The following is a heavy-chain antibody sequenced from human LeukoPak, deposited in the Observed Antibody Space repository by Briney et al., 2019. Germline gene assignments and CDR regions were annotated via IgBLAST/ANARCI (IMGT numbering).Heavy chain of an antibody. J-gene: IGHJ4*02. CDR1: GYTFINYG. CDR3: AREESIGSYQFLHDN. CDR2: ISPYNGNT. V-gene: IGHV1-18*01. D-gene: IGHD1-26*01. Sequence: SVKVSCKASGYTFINYGISWVRQAPGQGLEWMGWISPYNGNTKYLQKFQGRVTMITDTSTSTAYMEVRSLRSDDTAVYYCAREESIGSYQFLHDNWGQGTLVTVSS.